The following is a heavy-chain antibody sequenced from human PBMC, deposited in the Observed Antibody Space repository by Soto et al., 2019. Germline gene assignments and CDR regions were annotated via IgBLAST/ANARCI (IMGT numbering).Heavy chain of an antibody. J-gene: IGHJ4*02. CDR2: ISGSGGST. CDR3: AESSSLGIYSLDY. D-gene: IGHD6-6*01. Sequence: EVQLLESGGGLVQPGGSLRLSCAASGFTFSSYAMSWVRQAPGKGLEWVSAISGSGGSTYYADSVKGRFTISRDNSKNKLYLQMNRLRAEDTALYYCAESSSLGIYSLDYWGQGTLVTVSS. V-gene: IGHV3-23*01. CDR1: GFTFSSYA.